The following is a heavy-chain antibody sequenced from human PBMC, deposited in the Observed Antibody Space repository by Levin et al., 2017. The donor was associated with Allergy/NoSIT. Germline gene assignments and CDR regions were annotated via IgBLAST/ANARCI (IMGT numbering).Heavy chain of an antibody. J-gene: IGHJ3*02. Sequence: PGGSLRLSCAASGFTFSSYWMSWVRQAPGKGLEWVANIKQDGSEKYYVDSVKGRFTISRDNAKNSLYLQMNSLRAEDTAVYYCARISITMIVVPNDVLTFDIWGQGTMVTVSS. V-gene: IGHV3-7*01. CDR2: IKQDGSEK. CDR1: GFTFSSYW. CDR3: ARISITMIVVPNDVLTFDI. D-gene: IGHD3-22*01.